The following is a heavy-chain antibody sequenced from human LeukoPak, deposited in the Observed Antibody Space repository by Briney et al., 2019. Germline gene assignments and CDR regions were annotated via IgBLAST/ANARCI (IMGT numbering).Heavy chain of an antibody. V-gene: IGHV3-48*03. J-gene: IGHJ3*02. CDR3: GRVWYWAFDI. CDR1: GFTFSNYE. Sequence: QPGGSLRLSCAASGFTFSNYEMNWVRQAPGKGLEWVSYISTSGSTIYYADSVKGRFTISRDNAKNSLYLQMNSLRAEDTAVYYCGRVWYWAFDIWGQGTMVTVSS. D-gene: IGHD6-13*01. CDR2: ISTSGSTI.